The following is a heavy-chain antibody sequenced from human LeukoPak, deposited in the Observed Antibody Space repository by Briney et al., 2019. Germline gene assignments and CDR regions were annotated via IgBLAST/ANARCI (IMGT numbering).Heavy chain of an antibody. CDR2: ISSSSSYT. D-gene: IGHD3-9*01. CDR3: ARASRYFDWLLSHFDY. Sequence: PGGSLRLSCAASGFTFGDYYMSWIRQAPGKGLEWVSYISSSSSYTNYADSVKGRFTISRDNAKNSLYLQMNSLRAEDTAVYYCARASRYFDWLLSHFDYWGQGTLVTVSS. V-gene: IGHV3-11*06. CDR1: GFTFGDYY. J-gene: IGHJ4*02.